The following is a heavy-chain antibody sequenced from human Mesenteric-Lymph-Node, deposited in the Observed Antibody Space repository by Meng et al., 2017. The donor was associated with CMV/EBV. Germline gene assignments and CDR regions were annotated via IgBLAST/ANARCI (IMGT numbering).Heavy chain of an antibody. CDR3: AKDTYYDFWSGYYLGAFDY. CDR1: AFTFTSYN. D-gene: IGHD3-3*01. Sequence: GGSLRLSCAASAFTFTSYNMNWVRQAPGQGLKWVAQISNDGRNKYYKDSVRGRFTISRDNSTNTAFLQMTSLGAEDTAVYYCAKDTYYDFWSGYYLGAFDYWGQGTLVTVSS. CDR2: ISNDGRNK. J-gene: IGHJ4*02. V-gene: IGHV3-30*07.